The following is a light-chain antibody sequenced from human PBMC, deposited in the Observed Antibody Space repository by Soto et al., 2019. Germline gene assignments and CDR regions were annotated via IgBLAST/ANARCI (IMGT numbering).Light chain of an antibody. Sequence: EVVMTQSPATLSVSPGERATLSCRASQNVNNNLAWYQQKPGQAPSLLIYGASTRPTGIPARFSGSGSGTEFTLTISSLQSEDFAVYHCQQYNNWLTFGGGTKVEI. V-gene: IGKV3-15*01. CDR2: GAS. CDR3: QQYNNWLT. CDR1: QNVNNN. J-gene: IGKJ4*01.